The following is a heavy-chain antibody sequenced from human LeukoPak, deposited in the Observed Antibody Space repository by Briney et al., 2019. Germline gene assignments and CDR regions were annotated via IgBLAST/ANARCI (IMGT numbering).Heavy chain of an antibody. CDR3: AREGSIVARTDY. D-gene: IGHD3-16*02. Sequence: GGSLRLSCAASGFTVSSSYMSWVRQAPGKGLEWVSSISSSSSYIYYADSVKGRFTISRDNSKNTLYLQMNGLKTEDTAVYYCAREGSIVARTDYWGQGALVIVSS. V-gene: IGHV3-21*01. CDR1: GFTVSSSY. CDR2: ISSSSSYI. J-gene: IGHJ4*02.